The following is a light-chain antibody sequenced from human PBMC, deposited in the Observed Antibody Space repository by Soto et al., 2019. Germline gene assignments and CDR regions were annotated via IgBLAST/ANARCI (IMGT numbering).Light chain of an antibody. V-gene: IGKV1-5*03. CDR1: QSIDKW. CDR3: QYYNSDRPT. Sequence: DVHLTQSPATLSASVGHRVTISCRASQSIDKWLAWYQHKPGKAPSLLIYEVSTLHTGVPSRFSGSGSETEFTLTISSLPPDDFATYYCQYYNSDRPTFGQGTKVDIK. CDR2: EVS. J-gene: IGKJ1*01.